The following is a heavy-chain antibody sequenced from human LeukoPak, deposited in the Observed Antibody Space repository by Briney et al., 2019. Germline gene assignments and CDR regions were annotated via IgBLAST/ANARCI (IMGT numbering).Heavy chain of an antibody. D-gene: IGHD4-17*01. V-gene: IGHV4-4*07. Sequence: SETLSLTCIVSGASISDYYRSWIRQPAGKGLEWIGRIDTSGSTNYKPSLKSRLTMSVDTSKRQFSLRLTSVTAADTAVYYCARERRDYGEPYYFDYWGQGTLVTVSS. J-gene: IGHJ4*02. CDR1: GASISDYY. CDR2: IDTSGST. CDR3: ARERRDYGEPYYFDY.